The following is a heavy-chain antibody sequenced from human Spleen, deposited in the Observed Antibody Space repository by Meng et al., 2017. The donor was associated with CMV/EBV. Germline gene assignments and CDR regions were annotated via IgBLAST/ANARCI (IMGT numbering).Heavy chain of an antibody. CDR1: GGTFNYFA. D-gene: IGHD6-6*01. Sequence: CTASGGTFNYFAINWVRQAPGQGLEWMGGIIPILDVVTYSQRFQGRVTITADTSTGTAYMELNSLRSEDTALYYCARDQTDSTSSKDYWGQGTLVTVSS. V-gene: IGHV1-69*10. CDR3: ARDQTDSTSSKDY. J-gene: IGHJ4*02. CDR2: IIPILDVV.